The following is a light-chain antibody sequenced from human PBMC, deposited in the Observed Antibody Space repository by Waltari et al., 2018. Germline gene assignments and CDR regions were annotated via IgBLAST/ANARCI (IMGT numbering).Light chain of an antibody. Sequence: SYELTQPPSVSVSPGQTASITCSGDKLGDKYVCWYQQKPGQSPVLVIFQDTKRPSGIPERFSGSNSGNTATLTISGTQAMEEADYYCQAWDSRTGVFGGGTKLSVL. CDR3: QAWDSRTGV. CDR2: QDT. CDR1: KLGDKY. J-gene: IGLJ2*01. V-gene: IGLV3-1*01.